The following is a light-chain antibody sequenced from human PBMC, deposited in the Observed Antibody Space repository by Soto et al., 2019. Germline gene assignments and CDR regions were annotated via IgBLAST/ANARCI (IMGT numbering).Light chain of an antibody. V-gene: IGKV3-20*01. J-gene: IGKJ5*01. Sequence: EIVLTQSPGTLSLSPVETANLSCIASQSVIIYLAWYQQKPGQAPRLLIYGASSRAPGLPDRFSGSGSGTDFTLTISRLEPEDFAVYYCQQYVSSPPSINFGQGTRREIK. CDR3: QQYVSSPPSIN. CDR1: QSVIIY. CDR2: GAS.